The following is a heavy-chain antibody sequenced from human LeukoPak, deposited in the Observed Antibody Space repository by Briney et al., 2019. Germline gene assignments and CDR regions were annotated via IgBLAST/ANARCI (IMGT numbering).Heavy chain of an antibody. CDR2: IYYSGST. V-gene: IGHV4-39*01. J-gene: IGHJ4*02. CDR1: GGSISSSSYY. Sequence: PSETLSLTCTVSGGSISSSSYYWGWIRQPPGKGLEWIGSIYYSGSTYYNPSLKSRVTISVDTSKNQFSLKLSSATAADTAVYYCARLYYYDSSGYYYEEYYFDYWGQGTLVTVSS. D-gene: IGHD3-22*01. CDR3: ARLYYYDSSGYYYEEYYFDY.